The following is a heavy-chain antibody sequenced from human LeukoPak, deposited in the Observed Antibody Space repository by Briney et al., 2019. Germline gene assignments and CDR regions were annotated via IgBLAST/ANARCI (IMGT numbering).Heavy chain of an antibody. CDR2: ISAYNGNT. J-gene: IGHJ6*04. CDR1: GYMYTSYG. D-gene: IGHD3-16*01. Sequence: ASVKVSCKASGYMYTSYGLSWVRQAPGQGLEWMGWISAYNGNTRDGQKFHGRVTMSTDTSSREAYMEMGSLRTDDTAVYYSARYRRGRAVANPYYYNGMDVWGEGTTVTVSS. CDR3: ARYRRGRAVANPYYYNGMDV. V-gene: IGHV1-18*01.